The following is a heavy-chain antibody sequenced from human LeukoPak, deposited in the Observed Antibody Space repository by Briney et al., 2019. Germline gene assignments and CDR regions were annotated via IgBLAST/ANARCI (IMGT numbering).Heavy chain of an antibody. D-gene: IGHD3-22*01. V-gene: IGHV3-30*01. CDR3: ARGGMYDSYYFFYMDV. CDR2: ISYDGYNK. J-gene: IGHJ6*03. CDR1: GFTFSGYA. Sequence: PGTSLRLSCAASGFTFSGYAVHWVRQAPGKGLQWVAAISYDGYNKYYADSLKGRFTISRENSKNTLWLQMNSLRAEDTAVYYCARGGMYDSYYFFYMDVWGKGTMVTVSS.